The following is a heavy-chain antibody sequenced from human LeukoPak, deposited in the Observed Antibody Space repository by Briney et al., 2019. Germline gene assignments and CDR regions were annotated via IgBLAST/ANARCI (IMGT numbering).Heavy chain of an antibody. J-gene: IGHJ4*02. Sequence: GGSLRLSCAASGFTFSSYSMTWVRQAPGKGLEWVSAINTGGDDTYYADSVRGRFTISRDNSKNTLYLQMNSPRAEDTAVYYCANGAAGRYCTSTTCYRWGQGTLVTVSS. CDR2: INTGGDDT. CDR3: ANGAAGRYCTSTTCYR. CDR1: GFTFSSYS. D-gene: IGHD2-2*01. V-gene: IGHV3-23*01.